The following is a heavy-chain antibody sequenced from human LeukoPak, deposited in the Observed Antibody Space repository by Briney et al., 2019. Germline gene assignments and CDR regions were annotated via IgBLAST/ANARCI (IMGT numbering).Heavy chain of an antibody. CDR3: ATADDYGDYGGY. CDR2: FDPEDGET. V-gene: IGHV1-24*01. CDR1: GYTLTELS. D-gene: IGHD4-17*01. J-gene: IGHJ4*02. Sequence: GASVKVSCKVSGYTLTELSMHWVRQAPGKGLEWMGGFDPEDGETIYAQKFQGRVTMTEDTSTDTAYMELSSLGSEDTAVYYCATADDYGDYGGYWGQGTLVTVSS.